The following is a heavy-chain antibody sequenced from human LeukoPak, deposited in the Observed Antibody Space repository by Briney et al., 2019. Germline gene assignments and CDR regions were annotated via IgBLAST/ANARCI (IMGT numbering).Heavy chain of an antibody. CDR3: ARVRDSSGYYLGAFDV. V-gene: IGHV4-4*07. Sequence: SETLSPTCTVSNGSISSNYWSWIRQAAGKGLEWIGRISNSGSTNYNPSPKSRVTMSIDTSKNQFSLRLSSVTAADTATYYCARVRDSSGYYLGAFDVWGQGTKVTVSS. D-gene: IGHD3-22*01. CDR1: NGSISSNY. J-gene: IGHJ3*01. CDR2: ISNSGST.